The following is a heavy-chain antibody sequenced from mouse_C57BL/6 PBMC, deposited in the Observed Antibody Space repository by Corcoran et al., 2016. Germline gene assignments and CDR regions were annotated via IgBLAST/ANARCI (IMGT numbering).Heavy chain of an antibody. V-gene: IGHV9-3*01. CDR3: ARWPLGYYYAMDY. CDR1: GYTFTTYG. J-gene: IGHJ4*01. D-gene: IGHD6-1*01. CDR2: INNYSGVP. Sequence: QIQLVQSGPELKKPGETVKISCKASGYTFTTYGMSWVKQAPGKGLKWMGWINNYSGVPTYADDFKGRFAFSLETSASTAYLQINNLKNEDTATYFCARWPLGYYYAMDYGGQGTLVTVSS.